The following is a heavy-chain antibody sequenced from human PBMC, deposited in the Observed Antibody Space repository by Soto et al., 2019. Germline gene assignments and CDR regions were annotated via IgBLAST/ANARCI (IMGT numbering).Heavy chain of an antibody. CDR2: IKSKTDGGTT. J-gene: IGHJ6*02. CDR1: EFTFNKAW. D-gene: IGHD2-2*01. V-gene: IGHV3-15*01. CDR3: TTDNIVVVPAARGSYYYYGMDV. Sequence: EVQLVESGGGLVTPGGSLRLSCTTSEFTFNKAWMNWVRQAPGKGLEWVGRIKSKTDGGTTDYAAPVKGRFTISRDDSKNTLYLQMNSLKTEDTAVYYCTTDNIVVVPAARGSYYYYGMDVWGQGTTVTVSS.